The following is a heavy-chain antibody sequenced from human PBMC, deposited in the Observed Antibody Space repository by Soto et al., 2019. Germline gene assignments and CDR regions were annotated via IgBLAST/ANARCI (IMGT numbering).Heavy chain of an antibody. D-gene: IGHD3-10*01. CDR2: LTAGGGDT. J-gene: IGHJ4*02. CDR1: GFTFSNYA. V-gene: IGHV3-23*01. Sequence: EMQLLESGGGLVQPGGSLRLSCAASGFTFSNYAMSWVRQAPGKGLEWVSTLTAGGGDTYYAESVQGRFTISRDNSKNALYMQRNSLRTEDTVLYYCAKKYSYDSGTYLYHFDFWGQGTLVTVSS. CDR3: AKKYSYDSGTYLYHFDF.